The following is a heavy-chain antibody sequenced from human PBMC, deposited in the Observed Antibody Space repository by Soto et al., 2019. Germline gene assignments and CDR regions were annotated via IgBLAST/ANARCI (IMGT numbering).Heavy chain of an antibody. CDR1: GGSISSGDYY. D-gene: IGHD2-2*01. CDR3: ARLGGYCSGTSCYGYYGMDV. J-gene: IGHJ6*02. CDR2: IYYSGST. V-gene: IGHV4-39*01. Sequence: SETLSLTCTVSGGSISSGDYYWSWIRQPPGKGLEWIGTIYYSGSTYYNPSLKSRVTISVDTSKNQFSLKLSSVTAADTAMYYCARLGGYCSGTSCYGYYGMDVWGQGTTVTVSS.